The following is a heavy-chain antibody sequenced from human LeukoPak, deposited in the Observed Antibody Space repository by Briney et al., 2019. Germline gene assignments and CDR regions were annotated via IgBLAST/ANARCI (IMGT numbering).Heavy chain of an antibody. CDR1: GYTFTSYG. Sequence: ASVKVSCKASGYTFTSYGISWVRQAPGQGLEWMGWINPNSGGTNYAQMFQGRVTMTRDTSISTAYMELSTLRSDDTAVYYCARGRILGTAMVGYWGQGTLVTVSS. CDR2: INPNSGGT. J-gene: IGHJ4*02. D-gene: IGHD5-18*01. CDR3: ARGRILGTAMVGY. V-gene: IGHV1-2*02.